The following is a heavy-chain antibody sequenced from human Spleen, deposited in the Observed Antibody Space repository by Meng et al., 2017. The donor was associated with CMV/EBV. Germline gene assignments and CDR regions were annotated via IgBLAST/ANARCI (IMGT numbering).Heavy chain of an antibody. CDR3: ARPSLVWYYYGMDV. J-gene: IGHJ6*02. Sequence: GGSLRLSCVASGFTFRNTWMHWVRQAPGKGLVWVSRINSDGSSTSYADSVKGRFTISRDNAKNTLYLQMNSLRADDTAVYYCARPSLVWYYYGMDVWGQGTTVTVSS. D-gene: IGHD2-21*01. V-gene: IGHV3-74*01. CDR2: INSDGSST. CDR1: GFTFRNTW.